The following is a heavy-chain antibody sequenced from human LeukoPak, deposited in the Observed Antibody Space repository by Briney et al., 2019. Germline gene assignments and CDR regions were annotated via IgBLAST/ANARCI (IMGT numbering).Heavy chain of an antibody. CDR3: ATGHSYGYDY. CDR1: GLTFSDFW. J-gene: IGHJ4*02. Sequence: PGGSLRLSCAASGLTFSDFWMHWVRQPPGKGLVWVALKGDGRTTTYADSVKGRFIISRDNAKNTLYLQMNSLRADDSGVYYCATGHSYGYDYWGQGVLVTVSS. D-gene: IGHD5-18*01. CDR2: KGDGRTT. V-gene: IGHV3-74*03.